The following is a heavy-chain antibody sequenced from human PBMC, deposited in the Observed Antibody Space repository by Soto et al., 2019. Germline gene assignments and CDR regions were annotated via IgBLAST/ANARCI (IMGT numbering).Heavy chain of an antibody. CDR2: ISAYNGNT. CDR1: GYTFTSYG. D-gene: IGHD2-2*01. Sequence: ASVKVSCKASGYTFTSYGISWVRQSPGQGLEWMGWISAYNGNTNYAQKLQGKDTMTTETSTSTAYMELRSLRSDDTAVYYCARYIVVVPAAIALYYYYGMDVWGQGTTVTVSS. J-gene: IGHJ6*02. CDR3: ARYIVVVPAAIALYYYYGMDV. V-gene: IGHV1-18*04.